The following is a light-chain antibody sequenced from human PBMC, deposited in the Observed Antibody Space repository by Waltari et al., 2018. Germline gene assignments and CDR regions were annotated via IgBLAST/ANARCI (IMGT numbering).Light chain of an antibody. CDR3: QQYNSYRT. Sequence: ITCQGCQIISTLLAWFQKKPEKAHNLLYYQSSSLKSVVPSRFSGGASGEEFTLTISSLQPDDFATYYCQQYNSYRTFGQGTKVDMK. CDR1: QIISTL. V-gene: IGKV1-5*03. CDR2: QSS. J-gene: IGKJ1*01.